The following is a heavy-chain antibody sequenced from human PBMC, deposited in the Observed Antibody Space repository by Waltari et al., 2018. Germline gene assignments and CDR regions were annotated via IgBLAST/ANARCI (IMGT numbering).Heavy chain of an antibody. V-gene: IGHV3-66*01. CDR1: GFPFSSYA. Sequence: EVQLVESGGDLVQPGGSLRLACAASGFPFSSYAMSWVRQGPGEVVEWLSGIYSGGSTYYADSVKGRFTISRDNSKNTLYLQMNSLRAEDTAVYYCARVESSGSLRYWGQGTLVTVSS. J-gene: IGHJ4*02. CDR3: ARVESSGSLRY. CDR2: IYSGGST. D-gene: IGHD6-19*01.